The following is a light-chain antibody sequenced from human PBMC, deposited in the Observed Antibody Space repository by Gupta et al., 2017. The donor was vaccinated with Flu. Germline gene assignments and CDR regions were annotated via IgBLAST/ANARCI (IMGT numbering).Light chain of an antibody. CDR2: TAS. CDR3: QQSYT. J-gene: IGKJ4*01. CDR1: QRISSY. Sequence: SASVGDRVTITCRASQRISSYLNWYQQKPGKAPQLLIHTASSLQTGVPSSFSGSGSGTDFTLTISSLQPEDFATYYCQQSYTFGGGTKVDIK. V-gene: IGKV1-39*01.